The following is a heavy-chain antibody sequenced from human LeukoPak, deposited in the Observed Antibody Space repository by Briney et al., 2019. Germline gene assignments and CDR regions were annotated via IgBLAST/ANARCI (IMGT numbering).Heavy chain of an antibody. V-gene: IGHV4-34*01. Sequence: PSGTLSLTCAVYGGSFSGYYWSWIRQPPGKGLEWIGEINHSGSTNYNPSLKSRVTISVDTSKNQFSLKLSSVTAADTAVYYCARGRRRIWATNPPFDYWGQGTLVTVSS. CDR2: INHSGST. CDR1: GGSFSGYY. D-gene: IGHD5-24*01. J-gene: IGHJ4*02. CDR3: ARGRRRIWATNPPFDY.